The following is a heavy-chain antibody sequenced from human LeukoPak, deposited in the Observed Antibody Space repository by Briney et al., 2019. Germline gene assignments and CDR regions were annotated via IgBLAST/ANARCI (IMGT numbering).Heavy chain of an antibody. CDR3: ASHVSGSVESWFDP. CDR1: GFTFSTYG. CDR2: IWYDGSNK. D-gene: IGHD3-10*01. Sequence: GRSLRLSCAASGFTFSTYGMHWVRRAPGKGLEWVAVIWYDGSNKYYADSVKGRFTISRDNSKNTLYLQMNSLRAEDTAVYYCASHVSGSVESWFDPWGQGTLVTVSS. J-gene: IGHJ5*02. V-gene: IGHV3-33*01.